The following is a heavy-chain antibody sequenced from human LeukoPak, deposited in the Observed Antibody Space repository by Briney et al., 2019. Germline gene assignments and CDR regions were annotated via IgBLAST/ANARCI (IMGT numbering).Heavy chain of an antibody. J-gene: IGHJ3*02. CDR2: IIPIFGTA. V-gene: IGHV1-69*13. CDR3: ARAYNWNYGAFDI. Sequence: GASVKVSCKASGGTFSSYAISWVRQAPGQGLEWMGGIIPIFGTANYAQKFQGRVTITADESTSTAYMELSSLRSEDTAVYYCARAYNWNYGAFDIWGQGTMVTVSS. CDR1: GGTFSSYA. D-gene: IGHD1-7*01.